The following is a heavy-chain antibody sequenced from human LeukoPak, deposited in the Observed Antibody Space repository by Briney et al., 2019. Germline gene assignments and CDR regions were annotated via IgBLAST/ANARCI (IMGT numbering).Heavy chain of an antibody. J-gene: IGHJ4*02. V-gene: IGHV3-48*03. CDR3: ARPVVYSGSGSYFGY. D-gene: IGHD3-10*01. CDR2: ISSSGSTI. CDR1: GFTFSSYE. Sequence: GGSLRLSCAASGFTFSSYEMNGVRQAPGEGLEWVSYISSSGSTIHYTDSGKGRFTISRDNAKNSLYLQMNSLRAEDTAVYYCARPVVYSGSGSYFGYWGQGTLVTVSS.